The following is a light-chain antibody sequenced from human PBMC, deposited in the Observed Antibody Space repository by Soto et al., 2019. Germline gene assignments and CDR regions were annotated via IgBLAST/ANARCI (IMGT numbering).Light chain of an antibody. CDR2: WAS. CDR1: QNVLYSSNYKNY. J-gene: IGKJ4*01. V-gene: IGKV4-1*01. CDR3: QQYYSPPLT. Sequence: DIVMTQSPDSLAVSLGERATINCKSSQNVLYSSNYKNYLAWYQQKAGQPPKLLIYWASTRESGVPDRFSDSGSETDFTLSISSLQAEDVAVYYCQQYYSPPLTFGGGTRVEIK.